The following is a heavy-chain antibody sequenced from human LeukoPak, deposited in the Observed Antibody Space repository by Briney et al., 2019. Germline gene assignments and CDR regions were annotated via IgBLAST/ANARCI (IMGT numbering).Heavy chain of an antibody. D-gene: IGHD6-13*01. CDR1: GFTFSSYA. J-gene: IGHJ6*02. Sequence: PGGSLRLSCAASGFTFSSYAMSWVRQAPGEGLEWVSVIYSGGSTYYADSVKGRFTISRDNSKNTLYLQMNSLRAEDTAVYYCASGQQLVVFNYYYGMDVWGQGTTVTVSS. V-gene: IGHV3-66*01. CDR3: ASGQQLVVFNYYYGMDV. CDR2: IYSGGST.